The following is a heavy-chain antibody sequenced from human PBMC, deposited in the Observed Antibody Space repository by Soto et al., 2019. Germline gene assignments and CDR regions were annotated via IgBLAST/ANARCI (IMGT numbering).Heavy chain of an antibody. J-gene: IGHJ4*02. CDR3: AKVGGSILSLYEFDS. CDR1: GFTFGDYA. Sequence: PGGSLRLSCEASGFTFGDYAMTWVRQAPGKGLEWVSGMSGVARSTFYADSVRDRFTISRDNSKNTLYLQMDRLTVEDTALYYCAKVGGSILSLYEFDSWGQGTQVTVCS. CDR2: MSGVARST. D-gene: IGHD1-26*01. V-gene: IGHV3-23*01.